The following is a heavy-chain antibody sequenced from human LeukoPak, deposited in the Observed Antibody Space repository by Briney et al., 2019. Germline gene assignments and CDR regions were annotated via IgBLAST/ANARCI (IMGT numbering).Heavy chain of an antibody. V-gene: IGHV3-53*01. CDR3: ARAFRGYSYLLDY. J-gene: IGHJ4*02. CDR2: IYSDGST. CDR1: GFTVSNNY. Sequence: GGSLRLSCAASGFTVSNNYMSWVRQAPGKGLEWVSVIYSDGSTYYADSVKGRFTISRDNSKNTLYLQMNSLRAEDTAVYYCARAFRGYSYLLDYWGQGTLVTVSS. D-gene: IGHD5-18*01.